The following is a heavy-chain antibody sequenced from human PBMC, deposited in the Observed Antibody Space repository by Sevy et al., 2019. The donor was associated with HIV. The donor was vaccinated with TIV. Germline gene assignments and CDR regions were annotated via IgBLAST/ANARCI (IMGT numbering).Heavy chain of an antibody. J-gene: IGHJ3*02. D-gene: IGHD3-3*01. V-gene: IGHV1-18*01. CDR1: GYTFTSYG. CDR3: ARHPDYDFWGGLDI. CDR2: ISAYNGNT. Sequence: ASVKVSCKASGYTFTSYGISWVRQAPGQGLEWMGWISAYNGNTNYAQKLQGRVTMTTDTSTSTAYMELRSLRSDDTAVYYCARHPDYDFWGGLDIWGQWTMVTVSS.